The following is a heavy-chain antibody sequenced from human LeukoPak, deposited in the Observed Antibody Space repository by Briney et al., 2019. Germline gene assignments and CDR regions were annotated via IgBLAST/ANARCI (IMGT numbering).Heavy chain of an antibody. CDR1: GFTFSSYW. J-gene: IGHJ5*02. CDR3: ARVRKDGWFDP. V-gene: IGHV3-7*01. CDR2: IKQDGSEK. Sequence: GGSLRLSCAASGFTFSSYWMSWVRQAPGKGLEWVANIKQDGSEKYYVDSVKGRSTISRDNAKNSLYLQMNSLRAEDTAVYYCARVRKDGWFDPWGQGTLVTVSS.